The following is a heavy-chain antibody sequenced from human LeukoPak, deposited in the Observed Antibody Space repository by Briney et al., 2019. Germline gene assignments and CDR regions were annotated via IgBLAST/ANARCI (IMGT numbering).Heavy chain of an antibody. CDR3: ARAYSSSSGRPFDY. V-gene: IGHV4-59*11. CDR1: GGSISSHY. CDR2: IYYTGTT. D-gene: IGHD6-6*01. J-gene: IGHJ4*02. Sequence: NASETLSPTCSVSGGSISSHYWSWIRQPPGKELEWIGYIYYTGTTNYKPSLKSRVTISVDTSKNQFSLNLTSVTAADTAVYYCARAYSSSSGRPFDYWGQGTLVTVSS.